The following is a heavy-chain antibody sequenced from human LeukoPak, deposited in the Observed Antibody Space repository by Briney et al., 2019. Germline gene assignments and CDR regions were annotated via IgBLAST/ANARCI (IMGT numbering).Heavy chain of an antibody. CDR3: AREKNYFWSGYRSTSTPFDP. CDR1: GGSISNGSYY. Sequence: SQTLSLTCTVSGGSISNGSYYWSWIRQPAGKGLEWIGRIYTSGSTNYNPSLKSRVTISVDTSKNQFSLKLSSVTAADTAVYYCAREKNYFWSGYRSTSTPFDPWGQGTLVTVSS. J-gene: IGHJ5*02. D-gene: IGHD3-3*01. V-gene: IGHV4-61*02. CDR2: IYTSGST.